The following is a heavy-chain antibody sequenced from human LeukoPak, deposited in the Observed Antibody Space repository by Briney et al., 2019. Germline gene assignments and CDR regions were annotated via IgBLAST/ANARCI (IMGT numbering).Heavy chain of an antibody. V-gene: IGHV4-4*07. D-gene: IGHD3-3*01. CDR3: ARERFLEWTKAFDI. J-gene: IGHJ3*02. CDR1: GGSISSYY. Sequence: SAETLSLTCTVSGGSISSYYWSWIRQPAGKGLEWIGRIYTSGSTNYNPSLKSRVTMSVDTSKNQFYLKLSSVTAADTAVYYCARERFLEWTKAFDIWGQGTMFTPSS. CDR2: IYTSGST.